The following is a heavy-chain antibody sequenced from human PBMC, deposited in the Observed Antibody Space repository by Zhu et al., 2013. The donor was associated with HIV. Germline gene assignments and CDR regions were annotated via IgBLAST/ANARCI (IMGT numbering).Heavy chain of an antibody. Sequence: QVQLVQSGADVKKPGASVKVSCKASGYTFTDYYMHWVRQAPGQGPEWMGWINPNSGNTNYAQKLQGRVTMTTDTSTSTAYMELSSLRSKDTAVYYCARVVVQNANWANYYMDVWGQRDHGHRLL. D-gene: IGHD1-1*01. CDR2: INPNSGNT. J-gene: IGHJ6*03. CDR1: GYTFTDYY. V-gene: IGHV1-2*02. CDR3: ARVVVQNANWANYYMDV.